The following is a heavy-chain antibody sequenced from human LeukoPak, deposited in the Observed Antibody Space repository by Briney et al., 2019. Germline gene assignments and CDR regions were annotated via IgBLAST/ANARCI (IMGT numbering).Heavy chain of an antibody. D-gene: IGHD3-16*01. CDR3: AKWGVDKGEWRHYVDY. CDR2: INYDGAYT. J-gene: IGHJ4*02. CDR1: GFIFSNYV. V-gene: IGHV3-23*01. Sequence: GGSLRLSCAASGFIFSNYVMSWVRQAPGKGLEWVSIINYDGAYTNYADSVKGRFTISRDNSKNTLYMQMNSLRAEDTAIYYCAKWGVDKGEWRHYVDYWGQGRLVIVSS.